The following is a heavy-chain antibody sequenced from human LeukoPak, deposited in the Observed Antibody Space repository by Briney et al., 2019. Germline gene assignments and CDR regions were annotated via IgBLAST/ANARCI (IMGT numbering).Heavy chain of an antibody. D-gene: IGHD6-6*01. V-gene: IGHV3-23*01. CDR3: ARGSSGPDP. Sequence: GGSLRLSCGASGFTLRNYEMSWVRQAPGMGLEWVSSISRSGGSTYYADSVKGRFTISRDNSKNTVYMQMYSLRVDGTAVYYCARGSSGPDPWGQGTLVTVSS. CDR2: ISRSGGST. CDR1: GFTLRNYE. J-gene: IGHJ5*02.